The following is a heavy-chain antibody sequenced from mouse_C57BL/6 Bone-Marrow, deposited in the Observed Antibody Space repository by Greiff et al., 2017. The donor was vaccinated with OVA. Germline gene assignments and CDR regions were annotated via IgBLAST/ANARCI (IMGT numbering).Heavy chain of an antibody. CDR1: GYTFTSYG. CDR2: IYPRSGNT. CDR3: ARSAYFFDY. D-gene: IGHD2-10*01. Sequence: VQLQQSGAELARPGASVKLSCKASGYTFTSYGISWVKQRTGQGLEWIGEIYPRSGNTYYNEKFKGKATLTADKSSSTAYMELRSLTSEDSAVYFCARSAYFFDYWGKGTTLTVSS. J-gene: IGHJ2*01. V-gene: IGHV1-81*01.